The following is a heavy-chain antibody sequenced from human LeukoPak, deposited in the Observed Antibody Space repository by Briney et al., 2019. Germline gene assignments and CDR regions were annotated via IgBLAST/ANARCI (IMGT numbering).Heavy chain of an antibody. J-gene: IGHJ4*02. CDR2: ITSSSTI. CDR3: AREDDSRSFDY. V-gene: IGHV3-48*04. D-gene: IGHD3-22*01. Sequence: GGSLRLSCAASGFTFSSYGMYWVRQAPGKGLEWVSYITSSSTIYYADSVKGRFTVSRDNAKNSLYLQMNNLRAEDTAVYYCAREDDSRSFDYWGQGTLVTVSS. CDR1: GFTFSSYG.